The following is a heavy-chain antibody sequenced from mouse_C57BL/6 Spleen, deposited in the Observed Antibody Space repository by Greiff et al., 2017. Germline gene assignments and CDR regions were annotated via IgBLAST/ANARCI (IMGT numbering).Heavy chain of an antibody. J-gene: IGHJ1*03. CDR1: GYTFTDYY. Sequence: VQLQQSGPELVKPGASVKISCKASGYTFTDYYMNWVKQSHGKSLEWIGDINPNNGGTSYNQKFKGKDTLTVDKSSSTAYMELRSLTSEDSAVYYCARGGLRRYFDVWGTGTTVTVSS. CDR2: INPNNGGT. D-gene: IGHD2-4*01. V-gene: IGHV1-26*01. CDR3: ARGGLRRYFDV.